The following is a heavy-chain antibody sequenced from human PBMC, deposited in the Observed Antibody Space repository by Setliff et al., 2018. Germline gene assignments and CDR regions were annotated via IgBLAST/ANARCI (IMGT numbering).Heavy chain of an antibody. CDR2: INHSGST. V-gene: IGHV4-34*01. J-gene: IGHJ3*02. CDR3: ARGKVLYDYVWGSNGWAFDI. CDR1: GGSFSGYY. D-gene: IGHD3-16*01. Sequence: SETLSLTCAVYGGSFSGYYWSWIRQPPGKGLEWIGEINHSGSTNYNPSLKSRVTISVDTSKNQFSLKLSSVTAADTAVYYCARGKVLYDYVWGSNGWAFDIWGQGTMVTVSS.